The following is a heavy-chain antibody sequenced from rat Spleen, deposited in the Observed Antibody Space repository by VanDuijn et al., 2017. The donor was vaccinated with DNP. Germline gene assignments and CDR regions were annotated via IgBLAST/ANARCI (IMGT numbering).Heavy chain of an antibody. CDR1: GFTFSDYG. CDR3: ARRFTYGGYDY. D-gene: IGHD1-11*01. Sequence: EVQLVESGGGLVQPGRSLKLSCAASGFTFSDYGMAWVCQAPTKGLEWVATISYDGTSTYYRDSVKGRFTISRDNAKSTLYLQMDSLRSEETATYYCARRFTYGGYDYWGQGVMVTVSS. CDR2: ISYDGTST. J-gene: IGHJ2*01. V-gene: IGHV5-29*01.